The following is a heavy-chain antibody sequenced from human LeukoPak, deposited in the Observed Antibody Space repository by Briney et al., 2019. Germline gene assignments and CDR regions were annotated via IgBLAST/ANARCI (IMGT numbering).Heavy chain of an antibody. CDR2: LYNGGTT. CDR3: AREPGTDYRKYYFDY. CDR1: GFTFSSYY. Sequence: GGSLRLSCAASGFTFSSYYMSWVRQAPDMGLEWVSVLYNGGTTYYSASVKGRFTISGDNSKNPVYLQMDSLRAEDTAVYYCAREPGTDYRKYYFDYWGQGTLVTVSS. D-gene: IGHD3/OR15-3a*01. V-gene: IGHV3-53*01. J-gene: IGHJ4*02.